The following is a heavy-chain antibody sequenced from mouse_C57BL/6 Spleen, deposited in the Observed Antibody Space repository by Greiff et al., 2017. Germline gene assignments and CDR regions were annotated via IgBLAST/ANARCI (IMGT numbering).Heavy chain of an antibody. J-gene: IGHJ3*01. CDR2: ISSGISTI. D-gene: IGHD1-1*01. CDR3: SRDYYGSSRWFAY. CDR1: GFTFSDYG. V-gene: IGHV5-17*01. Sequence: EVKVVESGGGLVKPGGSLKLSCAASGFTFSDYGMHWVRQAPEKGLEWVAYISSGISTIYYADTVKGRFPISRDNAKNTLFLQMTSLRSEDTAMYYCSRDYYGSSRWFAYWGQGTLATVSA.